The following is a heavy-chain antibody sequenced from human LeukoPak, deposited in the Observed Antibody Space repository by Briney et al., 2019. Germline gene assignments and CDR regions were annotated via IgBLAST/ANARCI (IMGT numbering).Heavy chain of an antibody. CDR2: IYTSGST. J-gene: IGHJ6*02. V-gene: IGHV4-4*07. CDR3: ARELGGRFCTNGVCLGYGMDV. Sequence: SETLSLTCTVSSGSISSYYWSWIRQPAGKGLEWIGRIYTSGSTNYNPSLKSRVTMSVDTSKNQFSLKLSSVAAADTAVYYCARELGGRFCTNGVCLGYGMDVWGQGTTVTVSS. CDR1: SGSISSYY. D-gene: IGHD2-8*01.